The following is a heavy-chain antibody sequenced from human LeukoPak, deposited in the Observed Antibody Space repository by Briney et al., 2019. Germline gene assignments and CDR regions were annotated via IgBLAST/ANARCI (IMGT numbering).Heavy chain of an antibody. Sequence: ASVKVSCKASGYTFTSYDISWVRQATGQGLEWMGWKNPNSGNAGYAQRFQGRVTMTRNNSISTAYMELTSLRSEDTAVYYCGRPLQRGSWTQRALDYWGQGTLVTVSS. J-gene: IGHJ4*02. V-gene: IGHV1-8*01. CDR2: KNPNSGNA. CDR3: GRPLQRGSWTQRALDY. CDR1: GYTFTSYD. D-gene: IGHD3-10*01.